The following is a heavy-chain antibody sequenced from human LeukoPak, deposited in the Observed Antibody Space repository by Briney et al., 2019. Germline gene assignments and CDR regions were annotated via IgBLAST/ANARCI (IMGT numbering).Heavy chain of an antibody. J-gene: IGHJ4*02. CDR2: LSYDGSIQ. Sequence: GGPLRLSCAASGFPFSSFGMHWVRQAPGRGLEWVAVLSYDGSIQYYAESVTGRFTISRDNSKNTLYLQMNSLRAEDTAVYYWAKPPYDSSGYYQSTFDYWGQGTLVTVSS. D-gene: IGHD3-22*01. V-gene: IGHV3-30*18. CDR3: AKPPYDSSGYYQSTFDY. CDR1: GFPFSSFG.